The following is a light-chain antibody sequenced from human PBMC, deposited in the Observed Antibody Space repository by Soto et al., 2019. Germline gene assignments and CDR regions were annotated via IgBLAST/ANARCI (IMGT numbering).Light chain of an antibody. Sequence: AIQMTQSPSSLSASVGDRVTITCRASQGIRNDLGWYQQKPGKAPKLLIYAASSLQSGVPSRFSGSGSGTDFTLTISSLQPADLATYYCLQDYIYPWTFGQGTKVEIK. CDR1: QGIRND. CDR2: AAS. V-gene: IGKV1-6*01. J-gene: IGKJ1*01. CDR3: LQDYIYPWT.